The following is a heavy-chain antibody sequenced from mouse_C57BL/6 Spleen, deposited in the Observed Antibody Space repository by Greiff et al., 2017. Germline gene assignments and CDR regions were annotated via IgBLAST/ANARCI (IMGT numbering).Heavy chain of an antibody. CDR1: GFSLTSYG. J-gene: IGHJ3*01. V-gene: IGHV2-2*01. Sequence: QVQLQQSGPGLVQPSQSLSITCTVSGFSLTSYGVHWVRQSPGKGLEWLGVIWRGGSTDYNAACISRLGISKDNSKGQVFFKRNSLQADDKAIYYWAGNAEIYDGDYGWFAYWGQGTLVTVSA. CDR2: IWRGGST. D-gene: IGHD2-13*01. CDR3: AGNAEIYDGDYGWFAY.